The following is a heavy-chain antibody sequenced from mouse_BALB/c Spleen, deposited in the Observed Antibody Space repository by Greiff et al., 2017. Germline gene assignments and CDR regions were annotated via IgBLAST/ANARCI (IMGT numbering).Heavy chain of an antibody. Sequence: EVQVVESGGGLVKPGGSLKLSCAASGFTFSSYAMSWVRQTPEKRLEWVATISSGGSYTYYPDSVKGRFTISRDNAKNTLYLQMSSLRSEDTAMYYCARQGVYYDYDWFAYWGQGTLVTVSA. CDR2: ISSGGSYT. D-gene: IGHD2-4*01. V-gene: IGHV5-9-3*01. CDR1: GFTFSSYA. J-gene: IGHJ3*01. CDR3: ARQGVYYDYDWFAY.